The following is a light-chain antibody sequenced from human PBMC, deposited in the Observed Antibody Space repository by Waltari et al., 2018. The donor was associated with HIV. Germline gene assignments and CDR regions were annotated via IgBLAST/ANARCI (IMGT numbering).Light chain of an antibody. J-gene: IGLJ2*01. CDR2: KDS. CDR3: QSADTSGTHVV. CDR1: ALPKQY. V-gene: IGLV3-25*03. Sequence: SYELTQPPSVSVSPGQTARITCSGDALPKQYAYWYQQKPGQAPVLVIYKDSERPSGNPERFSGASSGTTVTLTISGFQAEDDADDYCQSADTSGTHVVFGGGTKLTVL.